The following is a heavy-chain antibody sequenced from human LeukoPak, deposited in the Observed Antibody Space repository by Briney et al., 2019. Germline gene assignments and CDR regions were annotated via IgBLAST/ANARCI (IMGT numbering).Heavy chain of an antibody. D-gene: IGHD5-18*01. Sequence: SETLSLTCTVSGGSISSYYWSWIRQPAGKGLEWIGRIYTSGSTNYNPSLKSRVTMSVEPSKNQFSLKLSSVTAADTAVYYCARDSGYSYGGSYYYYGMDVWGQGTTVTVSS. CDR2: IYTSGST. J-gene: IGHJ6*02. V-gene: IGHV4-4*07. CDR3: ARDSGYSYGGSYYYYGMDV. CDR1: GGSISSYY.